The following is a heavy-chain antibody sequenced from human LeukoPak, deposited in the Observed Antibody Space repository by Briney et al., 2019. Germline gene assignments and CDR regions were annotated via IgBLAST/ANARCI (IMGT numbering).Heavy chain of an antibody. V-gene: IGHV1-2*02. D-gene: IGHD3-10*01. J-gene: IGHJ4*02. CDR2: INPNTGGT. CDR3: ARGALRGVIITQAFDY. CDR1: GYTFTDYF. Sequence: ASVKVSCKASGYTFTDYFMHWVRQAPGQGLEWMGWINPNTGGTNYAQKFQGRVTMTRDTSISTAYMDLSSLRSDDTALYYCARGALRGVIITQAFDYWGQGTLVTVSS.